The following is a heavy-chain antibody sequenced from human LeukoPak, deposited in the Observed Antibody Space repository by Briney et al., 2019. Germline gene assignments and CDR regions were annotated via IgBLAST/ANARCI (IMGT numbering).Heavy chain of an antibody. D-gene: IGHD6-13*01. CDR3: AKDKAAAERETDY. J-gene: IGHJ4*02. V-gene: IGHV3-74*01. CDR1: GFTFSRYW. CDR2: IDSDGTNR. Sequence: GGSLRLSCAASGFTFSRYWMHWVRQAPGKGLVWVSRIDSDGTNRDYADSVKGRFTISRDNAKNTVYLQMNSLRAEDTAVYYCAKDKAAAERETDYWGQGTLVTVSS.